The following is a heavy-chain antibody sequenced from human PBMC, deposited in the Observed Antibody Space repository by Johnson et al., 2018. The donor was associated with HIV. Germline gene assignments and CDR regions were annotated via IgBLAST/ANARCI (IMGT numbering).Heavy chain of an antibody. D-gene: IGHD6-13*01. Sequence: QMLLVESGGGLVQPGGSLRLSCAASGFTFSSYGMHWVRQAPGKGLEWVAFIRFDGSNKYYADSVKGRFTISRDNSKNTLYLQMNSLRAEDTAVYYWTKDTIAAAALGAFDIWGQGTMVTVSS. V-gene: IGHV3-30*02. J-gene: IGHJ3*02. CDR3: TKDTIAAAALGAFDI. CDR1: GFTFSSYG. CDR2: IRFDGSNK.